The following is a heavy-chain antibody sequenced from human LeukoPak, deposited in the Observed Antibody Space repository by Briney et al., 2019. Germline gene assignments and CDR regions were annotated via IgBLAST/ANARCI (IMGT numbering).Heavy chain of an antibody. Sequence: SETLSLTCTVSGDSISTSNSYWGWIRQPPGKGLEWIGSIYYSGNTYYNASLKSRVTISVDTSKNQFSLKLTSVTAADTAVYYCARGEVPPHYFDSWGQGTLVTVSS. CDR3: ARGEVPPHYFDS. J-gene: IGHJ4*02. V-gene: IGHV4-39*01. CDR2: IYYSGNT. CDR1: GDSISTSNSY.